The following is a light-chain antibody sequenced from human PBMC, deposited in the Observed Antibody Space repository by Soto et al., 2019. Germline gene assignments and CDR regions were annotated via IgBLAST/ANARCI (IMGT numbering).Light chain of an antibody. V-gene: IGKV3-20*01. CDR2: GAS. Sequence: EIVLTQSPGTLSLSPGERATLSCRASQSVSTNYLAWYQRKPGQAPRLLIYGASSRATDIPNRFSGSGSGTDFPLTITRLKAEDFAVYYCQQYDSSPPTFGQGTKVEIK. J-gene: IGKJ1*01. CDR3: QQYDSSPPT. CDR1: QSVSTNY.